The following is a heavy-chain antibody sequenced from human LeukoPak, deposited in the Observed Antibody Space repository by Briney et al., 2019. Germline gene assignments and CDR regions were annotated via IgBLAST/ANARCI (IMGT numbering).Heavy chain of an antibody. CDR1: GFTFSSYS. V-gene: IGHV3-21*01. CDR3: ARVQKASGATTPLFRY. D-gene: IGHD1-26*01. CDR2: ISSSSSYI. Sequence: PGGSLRLSCAASGFTFSSYSMNWARQAPGKGLEWVQSISSSSSYIYYADSGKGRFPISRENAKNSLYLQMNSLRAEDTAVYYCARVQKASGATTPLFRYWGQGTLVTVSS. J-gene: IGHJ4*02.